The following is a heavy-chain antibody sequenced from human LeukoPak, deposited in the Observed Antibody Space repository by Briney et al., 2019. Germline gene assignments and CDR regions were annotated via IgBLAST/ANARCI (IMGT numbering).Heavy chain of an antibody. CDR2: ISYDGNNK. D-gene: IGHD6-13*01. V-gene: IGHV3-30*18. CDR1: GFTLSTSV. J-gene: IGHJ4*02. Sequence: GGSLRLSCAASGFTLSTSVMHWVRQAPGKGLEWVAVISYDGNNKYYADSVKGRFTVSRDNSKNTLYVQMNSLRAEDTAVYYCAKEVIAAGGNFEYWGQGTLVTVSS. CDR3: AKEVIAAGGNFEY.